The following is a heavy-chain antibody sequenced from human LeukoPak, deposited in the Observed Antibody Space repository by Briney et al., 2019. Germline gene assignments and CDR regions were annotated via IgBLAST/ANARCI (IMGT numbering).Heavy chain of an antibody. Sequence: SETLSLTCTVSGVSISSSNSYWGWIRQPPGKGLEWIGSIYYSGNAYYNASLKSQVSISIDTSKNQFSLKLSSVTAADTAVYYCARGAINYDYVWGSYRYLPQKFDYWGQGTLVTVSS. CDR1: GVSISSSNSY. V-gene: IGHV4-39*01. CDR2: IYYSGNA. D-gene: IGHD3-16*02. CDR3: ARGAINYDYVWGSYRYLPQKFDY. J-gene: IGHJ4*02.